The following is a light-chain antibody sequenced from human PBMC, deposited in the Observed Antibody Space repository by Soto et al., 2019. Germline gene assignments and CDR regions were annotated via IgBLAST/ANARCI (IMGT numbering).Light chain of an antibody. CDR3: NQSYSTPALT. J-gene: IGKJ4*01. V-gene: IGKV1-39*01. CDR2: AAS. Sequence: DIQMTQSPSSLSASVGDRVTITCRASQSISSYLNWYQQKPGKAPKLLIYAASSLQSGVPSRFSGSGSGTDFTLTISSLQPEDFATYYCNQSYSTPALTFGGGTNADIK. CDR1: QSISSY.